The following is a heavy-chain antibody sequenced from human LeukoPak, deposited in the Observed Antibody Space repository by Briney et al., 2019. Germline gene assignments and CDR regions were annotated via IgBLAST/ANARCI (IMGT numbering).Heavy chain of an antibody. CDR2: ISSSSSYI. Sequence: GGSLGLSCAASGFTFSSYSMNWVRQALGKGLEWVSSISSSSSYIYYADSVKGRFTISRDNAKNSLYLQMNSLRAEDTAVYYCASCLVGATVYWGQGTLVTVSS. J-gene: IGHJ4*02. CDR3: ASCLVGATVY. V-gene: IGHV3-21*01. D-gene: IGHD1-26*01. CDR1: GFTFSSYS.